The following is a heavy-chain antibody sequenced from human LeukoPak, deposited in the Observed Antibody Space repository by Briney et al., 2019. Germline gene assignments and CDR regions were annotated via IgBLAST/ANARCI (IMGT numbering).Heavy chain of an antibody. CDR3: ANRPTVAVAGMGKAFDI. Sequence: GGSRRLSCAASGFTLSTYGMHWDRQAPGKGLEWVAFIRYDGSNKYYADSVKGRFTICRDNSKNTPYLQMNSLRGEDPAVYYCANRPTVAVAGMGKAFDIWGQGTMVTVYS. J-gene: IGHJ3*02. CDR2: IRYDGSNK. D-gene: IGHD6-19*01. CDR1: GFTLSTYG. V-gene: IGHV3-30*02.